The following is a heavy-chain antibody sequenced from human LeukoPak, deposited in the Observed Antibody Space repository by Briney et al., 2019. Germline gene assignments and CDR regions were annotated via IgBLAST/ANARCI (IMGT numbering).Heavy chain of an antibody. CDR1: GFSFSDYY. D-gene: IGHD2-2*01. V-gene: IGHV3-11*01. J-gene: IGHJ6*02. CDR2: ISTSGGTI. CDR3: ARDGSLYCSSTSCRSGNYYYGMDV. Sequence: GGSLRLSCAASGFSFSDYYMSWIRQAPGKGLEWVSYISTSGGTIVYADSVRGRFTISRDNAKNSLFLQLNSLRAEDTAVYYCARDGSLYCSSTSCRSGNYYYGMDVWGQGTTVTVSS.